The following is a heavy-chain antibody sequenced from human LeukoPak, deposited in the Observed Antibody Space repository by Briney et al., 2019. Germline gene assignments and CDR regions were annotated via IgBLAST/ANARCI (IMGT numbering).Heavy chain of an antibody. V-gene: IGHV1-8*01. J-gene: IGHJ4*02. CDR3: ARGKIAAAGTFVY. Sequence: ASVKVSYKASGYTFTSYDINWVRQATGQGLEWMGWMNPNSGNTGYAQKFQGRVTMTRNTSISTAYMELSSLRSEDTAVYYCARGKIAAAGTFVYWGQGTLVTVSS. CDR2: MNPNSGNT. D-gene: IGHD6-13*01. CDR1: GYTFTSYD.